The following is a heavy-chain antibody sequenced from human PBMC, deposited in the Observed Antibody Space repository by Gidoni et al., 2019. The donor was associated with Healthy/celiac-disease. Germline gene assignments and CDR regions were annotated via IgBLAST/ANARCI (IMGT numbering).Heavy chain of an antibody. CDR3: ARERADIVVVVAANADYYYYGMDV. D-gene: IGHD2-15*01. CDR2: ISYDGSNK. CDR1: GFTFSSSA. J-gene: IGHJ6*02. V-gene: IGHV3-30-3*01. Sequence: QVQLVESGGGVVQPWRSLRLSCSTSGFTFSSSAMHWVRQAQGKGLEWVAVISYDGSNKYYADSVKGRFTISRDNSKNTLYLQMNSLRAEDTAVYYCARERADIVVVVAANADYYYYGMDVWGQGTTVTVSS.